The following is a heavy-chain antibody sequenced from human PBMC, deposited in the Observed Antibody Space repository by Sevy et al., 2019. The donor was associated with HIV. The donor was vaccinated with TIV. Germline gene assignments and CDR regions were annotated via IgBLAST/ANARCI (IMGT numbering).Heavy chain of an antibody. J-gene: IGHJ4*02. D-gene: IGHD2-8*01. CDR3: AREGCTRPHDY. Sequence: GGSLRLSCTASGFTFNIYTMSWVRQAAGKGLEWVSKNCFGGDTKNYADSVKGRFTISRDNSKRTVYLQMNSLRVEDSAVYYCAREGCTRPHDYWGQGTLVTVSS. V-gene: IGHV3-23*01. CDR1: GFTFNIYT. CDR2: NCFGGDTK.